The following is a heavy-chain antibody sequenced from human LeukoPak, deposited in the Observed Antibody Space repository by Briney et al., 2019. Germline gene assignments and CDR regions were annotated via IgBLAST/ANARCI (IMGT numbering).Heavy chain of an antibody. D-gene: IGHD1-26*01. CDR3: ARDLGRPHYFDY. J-gene: IGHJ4*02. Sequence: SETLSLTCTVSGGSISSNSYYWGWVRQPPGKGLEWIGSIYYSGSTYYNPSLKSRVTISVDTSKNQFSLKLSSVTAADTAVYYCARDLGRPHYFDYWGQGTLVTVSS. CDR1: GGSISSNSYY. CDR2: IYYSGST. V-gene: IGHV4-39*07.